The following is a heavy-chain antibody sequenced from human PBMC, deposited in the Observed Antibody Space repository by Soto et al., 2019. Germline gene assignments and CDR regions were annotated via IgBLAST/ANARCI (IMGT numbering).Heavy chain of an antibody. D-gene: IGHD5-12*01. CDR2: INPNSGGT. J-gene: IGHJ5*02. Sequence: ASVKVSCKASGYTFTGYYMHWVRQAPGQGLEWMGWINPNSGGTNYAQKFQGWVTMTRDTSISTAYMELSRLRSDDTAVYYCALSGYDYNWFDPWGQGTPVTVSS. CDR3: ALSGYDYNWFDP. V-gene: IGHV1-2*04. CDR1: GYTFTGYY.